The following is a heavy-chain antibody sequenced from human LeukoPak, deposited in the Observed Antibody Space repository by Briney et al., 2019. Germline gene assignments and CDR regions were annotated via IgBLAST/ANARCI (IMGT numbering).Heavy chain of an antibody. D-gene: IGHD3-10*01. V-gene: IGHV3-23*01. J-gene: IGHJ4*02. Sequence: PGGSLRLSCAASGFTFSSYGMSWVRQAPGKGLEWISTISGSGGSTYYADSVKGGFTISRDNSKNTLYLQMNSLRAEDTAVYYCAKDYKGVWLAYGSGSLESDYWGQGTLAAVSS. CDR3: AKDYKGVWLAYGSGSLESDY. CDR2: ISGSGGST. CDR1: GFTFSSYG.